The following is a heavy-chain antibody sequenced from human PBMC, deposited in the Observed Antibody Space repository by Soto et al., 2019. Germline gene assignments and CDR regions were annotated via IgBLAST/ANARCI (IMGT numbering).Heavy chain of an antibody. CDR3: ARQKDDSSGYYSRYLVGAFDI. CDR2: IYPGDSDT. CDR1: VYSFTSYW. J-gene: IGHJ3*02. Sequence: PGESLKISCKGSVYSFTSYWIGWVRQMPGKGLEWMGIIYPGDSDTRYSPSFQGQVTISADKSISTAYLQWSSLKASDTAMYYCARQKDDSSGYYSRYLVGAFDIWGQGTMVTVSS. V-gene: IGHV5-51*01. D-gene: IGHD3-22*01.